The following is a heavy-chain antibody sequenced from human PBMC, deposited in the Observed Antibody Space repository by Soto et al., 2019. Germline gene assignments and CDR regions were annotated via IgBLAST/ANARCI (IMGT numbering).Heavy chain of an antibody. D-gene: IGHD3-10*01. CDR2: IWYDGSNK. V-gene: IGHV3-33*01. J-gene: IGHJ6*02. CDR3: ARDLRRGYLLWFGEFLSETYGMDV. Sequence: PGGSLRLSCAASGFTFSSYGMHWVRQAPGKGLEWVAVIWYDGSNKYYADSVKGRFTISRDNSKNTLYLQMNSLRAEDTAVYYCARDLRRGYLLWFGEFLSETYGMDVRGQRTTVTVSS. CDR1: GFTFSSYG.